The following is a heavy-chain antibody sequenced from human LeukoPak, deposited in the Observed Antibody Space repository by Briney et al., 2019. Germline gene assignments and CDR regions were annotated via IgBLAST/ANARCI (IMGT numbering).Heavy chain of an antibody. D-gene: IGHD4-17*01. CDR3: ARGRGVNRSGYGDYVRSYYYYGMDV. J-gene: IGHJ6*02. CDR1: GYTFTSYD. CDR2: MNPNSGNT. V-gene: IGHV1-8*01. Sequence: ASVKVSCKASGYTFTSYDIHWVRQATGQGLEWMGWMNPNSGNTGYAQKFQGRVTMTRNTSISTAYMELSSLRSEDTAVYYCARGRGVNRSGYGDYVRSYYYYGMDVWGQGTTVTVSS.